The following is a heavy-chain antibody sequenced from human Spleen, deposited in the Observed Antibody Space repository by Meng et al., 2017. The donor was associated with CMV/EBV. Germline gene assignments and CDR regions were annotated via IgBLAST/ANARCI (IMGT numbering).Heavy chain of an antibody. CDR1: GFTFSSHW. CDR3: ARDQPLDY. Sequence: GGSLRLSCAASGFTFSSHWIHWVRQAPGKGLVWVSRIDNDGSRTNYADSVKGRFTISRDNSKNILYLQMNSLRAEDTAIYYCARDQPLDYWGQGSLVTVSS. J-gene: IGHJ4*02. V-gene: IGHV3-74*01. CDR2: IDNDGSRT.